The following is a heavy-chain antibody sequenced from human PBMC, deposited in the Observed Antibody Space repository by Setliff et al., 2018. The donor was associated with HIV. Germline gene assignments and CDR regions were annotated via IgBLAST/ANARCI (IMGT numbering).Heavy chain of an antibody. CDR1: KYTFTDYY. CDR3: VTGEGLRF. D-gene: IGHD2-15*01. V-gene: IGHV1-69-2*01. CDR2: VDPEDDKT. Sequence: GASVKVSCKASKYTFTDYYMHWVQQAPGKGLEWMGRVDPEDDKTIYAKKFQGRVTMTTATSSDTAYLYLSSLRSEDTAVYYCVTGEGLRFWGQGTLVTVSS. J-gene: IGHJ4*02.